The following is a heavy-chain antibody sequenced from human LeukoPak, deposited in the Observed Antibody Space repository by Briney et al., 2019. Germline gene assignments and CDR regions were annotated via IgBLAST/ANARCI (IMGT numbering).Heavy chain of an antibody. Sequence: SETLSLTCAVYGGSFTGYYWSWIHQPPGNGLEWIGEINHSGSTNYNPSLKSRVTISVDTSKNQFSLKLSSVTAADTAVYYCARVSRGLRRPQKYWYFDLWGRGTLVTVSS. CDR2: INHSGST. V-gene: IGHV4-34*01. CDR3: ARVSRGLRRPQKYWYFDL. CDR1: GGSFTGYY. J-gene: IGHJ2*01. D-gene: IGHD4-17*01.